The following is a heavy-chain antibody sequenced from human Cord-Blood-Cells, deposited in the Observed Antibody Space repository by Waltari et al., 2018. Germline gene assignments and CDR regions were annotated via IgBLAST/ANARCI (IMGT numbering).Heavy chain of an antibody. J-gene: IGHJ5*02. CDR2: FDPEDGET. CDR1: GYTLTELS. CDR3: ALMGRYCSSTSCYHNWFDP. D-gene: IGHD2-2*01. V-gene: IGHV1-24*01. Sequence: QVQLVQSGAEVKKPGASVKVSCKFSGYTLTELSMPWVRQAPGKGLEWMGGFDPEDGETIYAQKFQGRVTMTEDTSTDTAYMELSSLRSEDTAVYYCALMGRYCSSTSCYHNWFDPWGQGTLVTVSS.